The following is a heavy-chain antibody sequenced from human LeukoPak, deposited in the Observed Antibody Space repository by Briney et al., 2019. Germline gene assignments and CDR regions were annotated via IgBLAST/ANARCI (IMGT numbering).Heavy chain of an antibody. CDR3: ARARTRSWIQLWTLDY. CDR1: GFTFSSYE. V-gene: IGHV3-48*03. D-gene: IGHD5-18*01. CDR2: ISSSGSTI. Sequence: SGGSLRLSCAASGFTFSSYEMNWVRQAPWKGLEWVSYISSSGSTIYYADSVKGRFTISRDNAKNSLYLQMNSLRAEDTAVYYCARARTRSWIQLWTLDYWGQGTLVTVSS. J-gene: IGHJ4*02.